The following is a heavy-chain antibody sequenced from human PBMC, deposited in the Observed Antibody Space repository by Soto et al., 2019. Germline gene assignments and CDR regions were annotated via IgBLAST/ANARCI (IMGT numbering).Heavy chain of an antibody. D-gene: IGHD6-13*01. CDR3: AKGLVSASIKWYGNWFDP. CDR1: GFTFTSYA. Sequence: LRLSCAASGFTFTSYAMHWVRQAPGKGLEWVAVISTDGSKENYADSVKGRFTISRDNSKNTLYLQMNSLRVEDTAVYYCAKGLVSASIKWYGNWFDPWGQGTLVTVSS. CDR2: ISTDGSKE. V-gene: IGHV3-30*18. J-gene: IGHJ5*02.